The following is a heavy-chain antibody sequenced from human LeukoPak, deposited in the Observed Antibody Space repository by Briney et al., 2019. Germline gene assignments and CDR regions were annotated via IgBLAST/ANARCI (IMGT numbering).Heavy chain of an antibody. CDR3: ARVTGYYDSSGPDY. Sequence: ASETLSLTCTVSGYSISSGYYWGWIRQPPGKGLEWIGSIYHSGSTYYNPSLKGRVTISVDTSKNQFSLKLNSVTAADTAVYYCARVTGYYDSSGPDYWGQGTLVTVSS. J-gene: IGHJ4*02. CDR2: IYHSGST. CDR1: GYSISSGYY. V-gene: IGHV4-38-2*02. D-gene: IGHD3-22*01.